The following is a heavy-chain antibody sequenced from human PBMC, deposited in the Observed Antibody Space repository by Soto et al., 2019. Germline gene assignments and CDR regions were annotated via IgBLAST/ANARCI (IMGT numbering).Heavy chain of an antibody. CDR1: GFTFRSYG. CDR2: ITDSNDST. Sequence: LRLSCAASGFTFRSYGMSWVRQAPGKGLEWVSTITDSNDSTYYADSVKGRFTISRDNSKKTLYLQMSRLRAEDTAVYYCARENSVQAWLHHFDHWGLGTLVTVSS. CDR3: ARENSVQAWLHHFDH. D-gene: IGHD5-18*01. V-gene: IGHV3-23*01. J-gene: IGHJ4*02.